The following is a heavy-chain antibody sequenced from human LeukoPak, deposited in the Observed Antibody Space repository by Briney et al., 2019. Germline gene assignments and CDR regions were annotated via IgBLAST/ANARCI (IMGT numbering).Heavy chain of an antibody. CDR1: GDSMNSHY. CDR3: ARDPTTVTKGLDI. Sequence: SETLSLTCTVSGDSMNSHYWSWIRQPPGKGLEWIGYISYIGSTNYNPSLKSRVTISVDTSKNQFSLKLSSVTAADTAVYYCARDPTTVTKGLDIWGKGTMVTVSS. D-gene: IGHD4-17*01. CDR2: ISYIGST. V-gene: IGHV4-59*11. J-gene: IGHJ3*02.